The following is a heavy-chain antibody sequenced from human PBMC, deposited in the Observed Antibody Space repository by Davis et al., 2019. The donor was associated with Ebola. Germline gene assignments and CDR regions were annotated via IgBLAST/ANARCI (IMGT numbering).Heavy chain of an antibody. J-gene: IGHJ4*02. Sequence: GSLRLSCAVYGGSFSGYYWSWIRQPPGKGLEWIGEINHSGSTNYNPSLKSRVTISVDTSKNQFSLKLSSVTAADTAVYYCARGGRGYSYGYLGYWGQGTLVTVSS. CDR1: GGSFSGYY. CDR2: INHSGST. CDR3: ARGGRGYSYGYLGY. D-gene: IGHD5-18*01. V-gene: IGHV4-34*01.